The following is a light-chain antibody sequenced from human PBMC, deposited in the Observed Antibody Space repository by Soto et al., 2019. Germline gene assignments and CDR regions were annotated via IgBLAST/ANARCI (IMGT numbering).Light chain of an antibody. J-gene: IGKJ1*01. CDR1: QSVHSK. CDR2: GAS. V-gene: IGKV3-15*01. Sequence: EIVMTQSPATLSVSPGERATLSCRASQSVHSKLASYQQKPGRTPSLLIYGASTRATRIPASLSSSGSGTEFTFNISSLQSEDFAVYYCQQYNNWWTFGQGTKVDIK. CDR3: QQYNNWWT.